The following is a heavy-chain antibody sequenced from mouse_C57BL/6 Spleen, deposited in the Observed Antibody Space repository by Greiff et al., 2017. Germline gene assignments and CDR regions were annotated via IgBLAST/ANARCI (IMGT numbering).Heavy chain of an antibody. J-gene: IGHJ1*03. D-gene: IGHD1-1*01. V-gene: IGHV7-3*01. CDR2: IRNKANGYTT. CDR1: GFTFTDYY. CDR3: ARYVGSSPYWYFDV. Sequence: EVNVVESGGGLVQPGGSLSLSCAASGFTFTDYYMSWVRQPPGKALEWLGFIRNKANGYTTEYSASVKGRFTISRDNSQSILYLQMNALRAVDSATYYCARYVGSSPYWYFDVWGTGTTVTVSS.